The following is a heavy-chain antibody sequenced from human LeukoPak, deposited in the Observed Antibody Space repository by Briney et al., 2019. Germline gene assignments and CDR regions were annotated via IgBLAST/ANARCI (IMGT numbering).Heavy chain of an antibody. J-gene: IGHJ4*02. CDR3: ARLGHFWSGYDY. CDR1: GGSFSGYY. Sequence: KPSETLSLTCAVYGGSFSGYYWSWIRQPPGKGLEWIGSVDYTGTTFYNPSLKSRVTISVDTSKNQFSLKLSSVTAADTAVYYCARLGHFWSGYDYWGQGTLVTASS. V-gene: IGHV4-34*01. D-gene: IGHD3-3*02. CDR2: VDYTGTT.